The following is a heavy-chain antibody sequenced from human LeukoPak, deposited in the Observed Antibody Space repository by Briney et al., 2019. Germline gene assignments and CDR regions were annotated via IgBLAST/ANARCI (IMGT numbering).Heavy chain of an antibody. V-gene: IGHV3-23*01. J-gene: IGHJ4*02. CDR3: AKDPSIFGVVIPYYFDY. CDR1: GFTFSSYA. CDR2: ISGSGGST. Sequence: GGSLRLSCAASGFTFSSYAMSWVRQAPGKGLEWVSAISGSGGSTYYADSVKGRFTISRDNAKNSLYLQMNSLRPEDTALYYCAKDPSIFGVVIPYYFDYWGQGTLVTVSS. D-gene: IGHD3-3*01.